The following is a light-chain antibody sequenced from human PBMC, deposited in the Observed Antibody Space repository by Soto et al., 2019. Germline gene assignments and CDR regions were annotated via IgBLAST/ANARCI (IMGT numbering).Light chain of an antibody. Sequence: QSALTQPASVSGSPGQSITISCSGTSIDITHYKYVSWYQQHPGKAPKLIIYEVSYRPAGVSYRFSGSKSGDRASLTISGLQVEDEANYYCSSYTDTNTWVFGGGTKVTVL. V-gene: IGLV2-14*01. CDR1: SIDITHYKY. J-gene: IGLJ3*02. CDR2: EVS. CDR3: SSYTDTNTWV.